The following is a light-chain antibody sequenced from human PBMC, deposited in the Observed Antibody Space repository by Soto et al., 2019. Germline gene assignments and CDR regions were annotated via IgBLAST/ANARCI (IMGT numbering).Light chain of an antibody. V-gene: IGLV2-8*01. CDR3: SSYAGSNNLI. CDR2: EVS. CDR1: SSDVGAYNY. J-gene: IGLJ2*01. Sequence: QSALTQPPSASGSPGQSVTISCTGTSSDVGAYNYVSWYQQHPGKAPKVMIYEVSKRPSGVPDRFSGSKSGNTASLTVSGLQAEDEANYYCSSYAGSNNLIFGGVTKLTVL.